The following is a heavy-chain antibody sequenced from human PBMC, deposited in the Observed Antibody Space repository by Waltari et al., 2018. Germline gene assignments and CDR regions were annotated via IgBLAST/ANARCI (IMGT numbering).Heavy chain of an antibody. CDR3: ATSGWYCFDY. J-gene: IGHJ4*02. CDR2: IKEDGSDK. D-gene: IGHD6-19*01. Sequence: EVQLVESGGGLVQPGGSLRLSCAASGFTFNNYWMSWVRQAPGKGLEWVANIKEDGSDKHYVDSVKGRFTISRDNAKNSLYLQMNSLRAEDTAVYYCATSGWYCFDYWGQGTLVTVSS. V-gene: IGHV3-7*01. CDR1: GFTFNNYW.